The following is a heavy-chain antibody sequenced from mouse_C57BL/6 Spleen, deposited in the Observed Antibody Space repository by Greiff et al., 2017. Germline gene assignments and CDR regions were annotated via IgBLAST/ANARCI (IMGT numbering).Heavy chain of an antibody. Sequence: EVKVVESGGGLVKPGGSLKLSCAASGFTFSSYAMSWVRQTPEKRLEWVATISDGGSYTYYPDNVKGRITISRDNAKNNLYLQMSHLKSEDTAMYYCARGANWDPFDCWGQGTTLTVSS. J-gene: IGHJ2*01. D-gene: IGHD4-1*01. CDR3: ARGANWDPFDC. V-gene: IGHV5-4*03. CDR1: GFTFSSYA. CDR2: ISDGGSYT.